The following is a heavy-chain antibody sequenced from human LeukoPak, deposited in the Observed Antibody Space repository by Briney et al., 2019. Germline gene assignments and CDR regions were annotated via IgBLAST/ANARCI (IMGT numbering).Heavy chain of an antibody. CDR2: ISPTYDI. J-gene: IGHJ4*02. V-gene: IGHV3-48*02. D-gene: IGHD7-27*01. CDR3: ARDHNWGFDY. CDR1: GFIFSSFA. Sequence: GGSLRLSSAASGFIFSSFAMNWVRQAPGKGLEWVSYISPTYDIYYSDSVRGRFTISRDNAKNSLYLQMNSLRDEDTAVYYCARDHNWGFDYWGQGTLVAVSS.